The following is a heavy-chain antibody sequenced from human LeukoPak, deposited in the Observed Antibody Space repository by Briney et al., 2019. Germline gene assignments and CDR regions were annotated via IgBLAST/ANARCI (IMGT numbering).Heavy chain of an antibody. Sequence: ASVKVSCKASGGTFSSYAISWVRQAPGQGLEWMGGIIPIFGTANYAQKFQGGVTITTDESTSTAYMELSSLRSEDTAVYYCAREGRGYSGYDRGIDYWGQGTLVTVSS. J-gene: IGHJ4*02. CDR2: IIPIFGTA. V-gene: IGHV1-69*05. CDR1: GGTFSSYA. CDR3: AREGRGYSGYDRGIDY. D-gene: IGHD5-12*01.